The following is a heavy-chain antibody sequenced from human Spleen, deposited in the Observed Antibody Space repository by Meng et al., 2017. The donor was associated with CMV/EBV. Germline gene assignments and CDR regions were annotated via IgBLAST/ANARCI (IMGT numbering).Heavy chain of an antibody. Sequence: GGSLRLSCEASGYSFTSYWIGWVRQMPGKGLEWMGIIYVGDSDTRYSPPFQGQVTISADKSISTAYLQWSSLKASDTAIYYCARSTWGRGATIINAFDMWGQGTMVTVSS. V-gene: IGHV5-51*01. D-gene: IGHD1-26*01. CDR1: GYSFTSYW. CDR3: ARSTWGRGATIINAFDM. J-gene: IGHJ3*02. CDR2: IYVGDSDT.